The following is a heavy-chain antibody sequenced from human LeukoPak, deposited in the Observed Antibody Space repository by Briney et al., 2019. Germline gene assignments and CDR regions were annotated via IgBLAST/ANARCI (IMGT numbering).Heavy chain of an antibody. Sequence: ASVRVSSTPSVYTFTAYYMHWVRQAPGQGHEWMGWINPNSGGTNYAQKFQGRVTMTRDTSISTAYMELSRLRSDDTAVYYCASRGMEGATTVDYWGQGTLVTVSS. J-gene: IGHJ4*02. CDR3: ASRGMEGATTVDY. V-gene: IGHV1-2*02. D-gene: IGHD1-26*01. CDR1: VYTFTAYY. CDR2: INPNSGGT.